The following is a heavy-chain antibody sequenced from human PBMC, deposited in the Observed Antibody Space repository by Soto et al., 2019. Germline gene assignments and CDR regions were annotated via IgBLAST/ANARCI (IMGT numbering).Heavy chain of an antibody. CDR3: AYGSGSYYSYYYYGMDV. V-gene: IGHV3-30*03. Sequence: QVQLVESGGGVVQPGRSLRLSCAASGFTLSSYGIHWVRQAPGKGLEWVAVISYDANNKYYADSVKGRFTISRDISKNPLFLPMNSLRAEDTAVYFCAYGSGSYYSYYYYGMDVWGQGTTVNVSS. J-gene: IGHJ6*02. CDR2: ISYDANNK. D-gene: IGHD3-10*01. CDR1: GFTLSSYG.